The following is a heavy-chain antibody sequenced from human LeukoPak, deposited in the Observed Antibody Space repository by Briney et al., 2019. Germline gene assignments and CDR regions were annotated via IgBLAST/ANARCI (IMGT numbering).Heavy chain of an antibody. D-gene: IGHD4-17*01. Sequence: SETLSLTCTVSGGSISSYYWSWIRQPPGKGLEWIGYIYYSGSTNYNPSLKSRVTISVDTSKNQFSLKLISVTAADTAVYYCARYYGDFLNYYHYMDAWGKGTPVTVSS. CDR2: IYYSGST. V-gene: IGHV4-59*01. CDR3: ARYYGDFLNYYHYMDA. CDR1: GGSISSYY. J-gene: IGHJ6*03.